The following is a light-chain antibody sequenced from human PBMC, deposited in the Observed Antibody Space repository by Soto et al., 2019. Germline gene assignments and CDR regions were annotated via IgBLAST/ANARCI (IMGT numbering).Light chain of an antibody. Sequence: QSALTQPRSVSGSPGQSVTISCTGTSSDVGGYSYVSWYQQHPGKAPKLMIYDVTTRPSGSPDRCYGSKSGITASLTIAGLQAEDEADYYCLSDPGSYTFVFGTGTKVTVL. CDR3: LSDPGSYTFV. V-gene: IGLV2-11*01. J-gene: IGLJ1*01. CDR1: SSDVGGYSY. CDR2: DVT.